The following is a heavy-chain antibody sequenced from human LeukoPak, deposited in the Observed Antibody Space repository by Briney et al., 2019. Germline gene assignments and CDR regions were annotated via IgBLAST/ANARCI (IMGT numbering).Heavy chain of an antibody. D-gene: IGHD3-22*01. CDR2: ISGSGGNT. CDR1: GFTFSSYA. V-gene: IGHV3-23*01. Sequence: GGSLRLSCAASGFTFSSYAMSWVRQAPGKGLEWVSAISGSGGNTYYADSVKGRFTISRDNSKNTLYLQMNSLRAEDTAVYYCAKPYYYDSSGYRSPFDYWGQGTLVTVSS. CDR3: AKPYYYDSSGYRSPFDY. J-gene: IGHJ4*02.